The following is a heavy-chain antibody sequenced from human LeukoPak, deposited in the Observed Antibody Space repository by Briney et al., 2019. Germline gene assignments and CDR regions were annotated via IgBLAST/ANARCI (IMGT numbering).Heavy chain of an antibody. CDR2: IDPSGGST. CDR1: GYTFTSYY. V-gene: IGHV1-46*01. J-gene: IGHJ3*02. Sequence: ASVKVSCKASGYTFTSYYMHWVRQAPGQGLEWMGIIDPSGGSTSYAQKFQGRVTMTRDTSTSTVYMELSSLRSEDTAVYYCAREGGPEDAFDIWGQGTMVTVSS. CDR3: AREGGPEDAFDI.